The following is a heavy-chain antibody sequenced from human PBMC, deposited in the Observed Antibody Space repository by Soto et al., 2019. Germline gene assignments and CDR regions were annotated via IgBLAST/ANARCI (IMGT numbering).Heavy chain of an antibody. V-gene: IGHV1-69*13. CDR3: AGGGGVPAAMRNYYYGMDV. J-gene: IGHJ6*02. CDR2: IIPIFGTA. D-gene: IGHD2-2*01. Sequence: SVKVSCKASGGTFSSYAISWVRQAPGQGLEWMGGIIPIFGTANYAQKFQGRVTITADESTSTAYMELSSLRSEDTAVYYCAGGGGVPAAMRNYYYGMDVGGQGTTVTVPS. CDR1: GGTFSSYA.